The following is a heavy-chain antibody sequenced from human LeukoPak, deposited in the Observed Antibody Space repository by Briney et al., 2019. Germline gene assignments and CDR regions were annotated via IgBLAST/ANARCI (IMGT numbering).Heavy chain of an antibody. Sequence: SETLSLTCAVYGGSFSGYYWSWIRQPPGKGLEWIGEINHSGSTTYKPSLKSRVTISVDTSKNQFSLKLSSVTAADTAVYYCARLRRSTIQLWRNVDVWGKGTTVTISS. CDR1: GGSFSGYY. J-gene: IGHJ6*04. V-gene: IGHV4-34*01. D-gene: IGHD5-18*01. CDR3: ARLRRSTIQLWRNVDV. CDR2: INHSGST.